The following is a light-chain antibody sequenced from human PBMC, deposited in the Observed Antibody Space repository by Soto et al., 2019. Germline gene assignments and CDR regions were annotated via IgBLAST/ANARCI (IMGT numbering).Light chain of an antibody. CDR1: QDIRGA. Sequence: IQLTQSPSSLSASVGDRVTITCRASQDIRGALAWYQQKPGKAPKILLYAVSTLESGVPSRFSGSGSGTDFTLTISSLQPVDFATYYCQQFNSYPITFGQGTRLEIK. V-gene: IGKV1-13*02. CDR2: AVS. CDR3: QQFNSYPIT. J-gene: IGKJ5*01.